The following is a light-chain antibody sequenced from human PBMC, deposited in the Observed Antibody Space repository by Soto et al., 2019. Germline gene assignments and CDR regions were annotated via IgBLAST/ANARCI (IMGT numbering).Light chain of an antibody. CDR2: GAS. CDR3: QQYGGSPWT. V-gene: IGKV3-20*01. J-gene: IGKJ1*01. Sequence: PGGRATLSCRASQSVRSSYLAWYQQKPGQAPRLLIYGASSRATGIPDRFSGSGSGTDFTLTIARLEPEDFAVYYCQQYGGSPWTFGQGTKAEIK. CDR1: QSVRSSY.